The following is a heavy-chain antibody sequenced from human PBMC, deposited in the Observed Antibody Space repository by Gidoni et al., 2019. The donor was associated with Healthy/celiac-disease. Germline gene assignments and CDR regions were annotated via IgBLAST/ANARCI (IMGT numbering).Heavy chain of an antibody. CDR2: IIPIFGTA. D-gene: IGHD3-3*01. Sequence: QVQLVQSGAEVKKPGSSVKVSCKASGGTFSSYAISWVRQAPGQGLEWMGGIIPIFGTANYAQKFQGRVTITADESTSTAYMELSSLRSEDTAVYYCARRSYGIFGVVITPYGMDVWGQGTTVTVSS. J-gene: IGHJ6*02. V-gene: IGHV1-69*01. CDR1: GGTFSSYA. CDR3: ARRSYGIFGVVITPYGMDV.